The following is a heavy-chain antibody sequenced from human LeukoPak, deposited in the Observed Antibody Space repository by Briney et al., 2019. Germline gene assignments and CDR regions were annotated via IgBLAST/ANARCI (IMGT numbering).Heavy chain of an antibody. Sequence: SETLSLTCAVYGGSFSGYYWSWIRQPPGKGLEWIGEINHSGSTNYNPSLKSRVTISVDTSKNQFSLKLSSVTAAATAVYYCARVQSFRGLLVVYAPTYYYYYMDVWGKGTTVTVSS. CDR3: ARVQSFRGLLVVYAPTYYYYYMDV. J-gene: IGHJ6*03. CDR2: INHSGST. CDR1: GGSFSGYY. D-gene: IGHD2-8*02. V-gene: IGHV4-34*01.